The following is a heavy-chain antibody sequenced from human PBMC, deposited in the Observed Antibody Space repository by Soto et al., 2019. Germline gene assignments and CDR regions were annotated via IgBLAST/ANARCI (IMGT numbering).Heavy chain of an antibody. Sequence: QVQLVQSGAEVKKPGSSVKVSCKASGGTFSSYTISWVRQAPGQGLEWMGRIIPILGIANYAQKFQGRVTITADKSTSTAYMELSSLRPEDTAVYYCARLTTVTAPDDYWGQGTLVTVSS. D-gene: IGHD4-17*01. J-gene: IGHJ4*02. CDR1: GGTFSSYT. CDR3: ARLTTVTAPDDY. V-gene: IGHV1-69*02. CDR2: IIPILGIA.